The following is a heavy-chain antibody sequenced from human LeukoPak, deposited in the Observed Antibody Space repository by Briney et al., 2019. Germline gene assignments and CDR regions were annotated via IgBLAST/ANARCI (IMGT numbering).Heavy chain of an antibody. CDR1: GFTFSTYS. CDR3: AAPILRTSSYAFDI. D-gene: IGHD6-13*01. Sequence: GGSLRLSCAASGFTFSTYSINWVRQAPGKGLEWVSFISISSTYIYYADSVKGRFTISRDNAKNSLYLQMNSLRAEDTAVYYCAAPILRTSSYAFDIWGQGTMVTVSS. V-gene: IGHV3-21*01. CDR2: ISISSTYI. J-gene: IGHJ3*02.